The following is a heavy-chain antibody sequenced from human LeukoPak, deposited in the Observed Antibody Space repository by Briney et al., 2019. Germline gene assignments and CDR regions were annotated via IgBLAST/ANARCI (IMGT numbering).Heavy chain of an antibody. J-gene: IGHJ4*02. CDR1: GYIFTRYA. CDR3: ARDGIGSGSLTDY. Sequence: ASVKVSCKASGYIFTRYAISWVRQAPGQGLEWMGWINTNTGNPTYAQGFTGRFVFSLDTSVRTAYLQISSLKTEDTAVYYCARDGIGSGSLTDYWGQETLVTVSS. V-gene: IGHV7-4-1*02. CDR2: INTNTGNP. D-gene: IGHD3-10*01.